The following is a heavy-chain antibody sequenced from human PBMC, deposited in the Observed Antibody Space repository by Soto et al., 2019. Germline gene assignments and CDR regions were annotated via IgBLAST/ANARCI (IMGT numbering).Heavy chain of an antibody. J-gene: IGHJ6*02. Sequence: PGGSLRLSCAASGFTFSSYAMHWVRQAPGKGLEWVAVISYDGSNKYYADSVKGRFTISRDNSKNTLYLQMNSLRAEDTAVYYCAREREYHYYDSTRHTYYYYGMDVWGQGTTVTVSS. CDR1: GFTFSSYA. D-gene: IGHD3-22*01. CDR2: ISYDGSNK. V-gene: IGHV3-30-3*01. CDR3: AREREYHYYDSTRHTYYYYGMDV.